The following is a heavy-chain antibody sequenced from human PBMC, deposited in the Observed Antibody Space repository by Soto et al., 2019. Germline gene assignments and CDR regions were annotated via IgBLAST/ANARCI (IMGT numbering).Heavy chain of an antibody. CDR1: GYSFTSYW. J-gene: IGHJ5*02. V-gene: IGHV5-10-1*01. D-gene: IGHD1-26*01. CDR3: ARLDVIVGAKDVWFDP. Sequence: GESLKISCKGSGYSFTSYWISWVRQMPGKGLEWMGRIDPSDSYTNYSPSFQGHVTISADKSISTAYLQWSSLKASDTAMYYCARLDVIVGAKDVWFDPWGQGTLVTVSS. CDR2: IDPSDSYT.